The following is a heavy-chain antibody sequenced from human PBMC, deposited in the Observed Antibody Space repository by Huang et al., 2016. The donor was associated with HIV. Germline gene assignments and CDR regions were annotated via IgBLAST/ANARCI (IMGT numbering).Heavy chain of an antibody. V-gene: IGHV4-61*09. J-gene: IGHJ3*02. CDR3: ATWPPGSQMRAFDI. Sequence: QVQLQESGPGLVKPSQTLSLTCTVSGASISSGSYYWTWIRQPAGKGLEWIGPIYTSGSTNYNPSLKSRVTISIDTSKNHVSLRLNSVTAADTAVYYCATWPPGSQMRAFDIWGPGTMITVSS. CDR2: IYTSGST. D-gene: IGHD2-15*01. CDR1: GASISSGSYY.